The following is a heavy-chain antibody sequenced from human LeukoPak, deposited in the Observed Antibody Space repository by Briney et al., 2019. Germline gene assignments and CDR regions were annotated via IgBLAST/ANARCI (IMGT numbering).Heavy chain of an antibody. Sequence: GSLRLSCAASGFIVSSNYMNWVRQAPGKGLEWVSVIYTDGSTYYADSVKGRFTISRDISRNTVHLQMNSLRAGDTAVYYCARSGYDFWSGYYTGLYFDYWGQGTLVTVSS. V-gene: IGHV3-53*01. D-gene: IGHD3-3*01. CDR3: ARSGYDFWSGYYTGLYFDY. J-gene: IGHJ4*02. CDR1: GFIVSSNY. CDR2: IYTDGST.